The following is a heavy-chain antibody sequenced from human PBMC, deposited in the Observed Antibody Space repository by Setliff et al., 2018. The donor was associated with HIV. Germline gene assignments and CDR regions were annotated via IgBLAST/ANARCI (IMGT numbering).Heavy chain of an antibody. CDR2: IWYDRSNK. Sequence: GGSLRLSCTASGFTFSSYGMHWVRQAPGKGLEWVAVIWYDRSNKYYADSVKGRFTISRDNSKNTLYLQMNSLRIEDTAVYYCVKGFECGGDCYSAFDYWGQGNLVTVSS. CDR1: GFTFSSYG. D-gene: IGHD2-21*02. V-gene: IGHV3-30*02. CDR3: VKGFECGGDCYSAFDY. J-gene: IGHJ4*02.